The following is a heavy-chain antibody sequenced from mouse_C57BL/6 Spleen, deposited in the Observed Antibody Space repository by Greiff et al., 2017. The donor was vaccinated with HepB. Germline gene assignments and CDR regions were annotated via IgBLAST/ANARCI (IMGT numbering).Heavy chain of an antibody. D-gene: IGHD2-5*01. J-gene: IGHJ3*01. V-gene: IGHV5-17*01. CDR3: ARNSNYSAWFAY. CDR2: ISSGSSTI. CDR1: GFTFSDYG. Sequence: EVHLVESGGGLVKPGGSLKLSCAASGFTFSDYGMHWVRQAPEKGLEWVAYISSGSSTIYYADTVKGRFTISRDHAKNTLFLQMTSLRSEDTAMYYCARNSNYSAWFAYWGQGTLVTVSA.